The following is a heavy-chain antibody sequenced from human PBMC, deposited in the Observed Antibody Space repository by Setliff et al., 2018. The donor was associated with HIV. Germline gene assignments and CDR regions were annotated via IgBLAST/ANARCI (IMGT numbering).Heavy chain of an antibody. CDR2: IYYSGRT. CDR1: GGSISSSSYY. Sequence: SETLSLTCTVPGGSISSSSYYWGWIRQPPGKGLEWIGSIYYSGRTYYNPSLKSRVTISVDTSKKQFSLKLSSVTAADTAVYYCARLREGYNFWSGYSYYYYYMDVWGKGTTVTVSS. CDR3: ARLREGYNFWSGYSYYYYYMDV. J-gene: IGHJ6*03. D-gene: IGHD3-3*01. V-gene: IGHV4-39*01.